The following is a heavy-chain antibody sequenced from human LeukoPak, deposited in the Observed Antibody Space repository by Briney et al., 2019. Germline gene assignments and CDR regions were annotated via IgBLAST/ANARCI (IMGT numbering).Heavy chain of an antibody. Sequence: SETLSLTCTVSGGSISSYYWSWIRQPPGMGLEWIGYIYYSGSTNYNPSLKSRVTISVDTSKNQFSLKLSSVTAADTAVYYCARDLNIVVVPAARGYYYGMDVWGQGTTVTVSS. V-gene: IGHV4-59*12. CDR1: GGSISSYY. CDR2: IYYSGST. D-gene: IGHD2-2*01. J-gene: IGHJ6*02. CDR3: ARDLNIVVVPAARGYYYGMDV.